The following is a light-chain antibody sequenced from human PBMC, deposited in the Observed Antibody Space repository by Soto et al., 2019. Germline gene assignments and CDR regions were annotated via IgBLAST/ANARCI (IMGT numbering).Light chain of an antibody. J-gene: IGKJ5*01. CDR3: QQHKDYPLT. CDR2: AAS. Sequence: DIQLTQSPSYLAASVCNRVTITCRASHDISSYLTWYQQKPGKAPTVLIYAASTLQGGVPSRFSGSGSGTEFTLTISSLQSEDFASYYCQQHKDYPLTFGRGTRLGIK. V-gene: IGKV1-9*01. CDR1: HDISSY.